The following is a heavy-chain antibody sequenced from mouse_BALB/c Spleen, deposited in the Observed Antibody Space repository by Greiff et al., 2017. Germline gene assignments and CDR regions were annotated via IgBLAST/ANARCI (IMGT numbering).Heavy chain of an antibody. CDR2: IDPANGNT. V-gene: IGHV14-3*02. Sequence: EVKLVESGAELVKPGASVKLSCTASGFNIKDTYMHWVKQRPEQGLEWIGRIDPANGNTKYDPKFQGKATITADTSSNTAYLQLSSLTSEDTAVYYCARTFNYADYWGQGTTLTVSS. J-gene: IGHJ2*01. CDR3: ARTFNYADY. D-gene: IGHD1-1*02. CDR1: GFNIKDTY.